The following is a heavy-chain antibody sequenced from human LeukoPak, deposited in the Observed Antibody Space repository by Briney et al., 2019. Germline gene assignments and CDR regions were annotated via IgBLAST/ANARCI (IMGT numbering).Heavy chain of an antibody. CDR3: ARDNNRSFKFSSFDY. CDR1: GYTFTWYG. J-gene: IGHJ4*02. V-gene: IGHV1-18*01. Sequence: GASVKVSCKASGYTFTWYGISWVRQAPGQGLEWMGWISTYDSNTNYAQKLQGRLTMTRDTSTSTAYMELRSLRSDDTAVYYCARDNNRSFKFSSFDYWGQGTLVTVSS. CDR2: ISTYDSNT. D-gene: IGHD1-14*01.